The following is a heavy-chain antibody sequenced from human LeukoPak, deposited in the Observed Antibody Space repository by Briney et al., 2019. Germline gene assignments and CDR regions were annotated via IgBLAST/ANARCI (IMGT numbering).Heavy chain of an antibody. V-gene: IGHV3-21*01. CDR3: ARDLYSPYDYVWGSYPAEDY. CDR2: ISSSSSYI. Sequence: GGSLRLSCAASGFTFSSYAMSWVRQAPGKGLEWVSSISSSSSYIYYADSVKGRFTIPRGNAKNSLYLQMNSLRAEDTAVYYCARDLYSPYDYVWGSYPAEDYWGQGTLVTVSS. J-gene: IGHJ4*02. D-gene: IGHD3-16*02. CDR1: GFTFSSYA.